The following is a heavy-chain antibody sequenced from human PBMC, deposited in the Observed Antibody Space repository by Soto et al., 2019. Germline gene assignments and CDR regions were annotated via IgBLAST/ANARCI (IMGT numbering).Heavy chain of an antibody. CDR2: ISGSGGST. D-gene: IGHD3-22*01. J-gene: IGHJ4*02. CDR1: GFTFTYYA. CDR3: AKALYSSGSYSFDY. V-gene: IGHV3-23*01. Sequence: EVQLLESGGGLVQPGRSLRLSCAASGFTFTYYAMSWVRQAPGKGLEWVSAISGSGGSTNYADSVKGRFTISRDNSKNTLYLLMNSLRAEDTAVYYCAKALYSSGSYSFDYWGQGTLVTVSS.